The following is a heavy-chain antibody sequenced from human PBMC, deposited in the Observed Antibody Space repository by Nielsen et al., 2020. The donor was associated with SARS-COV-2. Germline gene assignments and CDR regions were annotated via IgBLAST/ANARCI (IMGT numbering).Heavy chain of an antibody. V-gene: IGHV1-69*04. Sequence: SVKVSCKASGGTFSSYAISWVRQAPGQGLEWMGRIIPILGMANYAQKFQGRVTITADKSTSTAYMELSSLRSEDTAVYYCASEGIAVAGTSAAHFDYWGQGTLVTVSS. D-gene: IGHD6-19*01. J-gene: IGHJ4*02. CDR3: ASEGIAVAGTSAAHFDY. CDR1: GGTFSSYA. CDR2: IIPILGMA.